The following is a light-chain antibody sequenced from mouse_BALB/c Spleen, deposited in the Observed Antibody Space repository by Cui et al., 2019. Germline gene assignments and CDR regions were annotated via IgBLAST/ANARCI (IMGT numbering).Light chain of an antibody. J-gene: IGKJ2*01. Sequence: DIQMTQSPASLSVSVGETVTITCRASENIYSNLAWYQQKQGKSPQLLVYAATNLADGVPSRFSGSGSGTQYSLKINSLQSEDFGSYYCQQFWGTPCTFGGGTKLEIK. CDR2: AAT. V-gene: IGKV12-46*01. CDR3: QQFWGTPCT. CDR1: ENIYSN.